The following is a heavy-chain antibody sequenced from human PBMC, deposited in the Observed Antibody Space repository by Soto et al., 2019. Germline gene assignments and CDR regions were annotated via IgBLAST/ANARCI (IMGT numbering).Heavy chain of an antibody. J-gene: IGHJ6*03. V-gene: IGHV6-1*01. D-gene: IGHD1-7*01. CDR2: AYYRSKWYK. CDR3: AGTTSHQWYYMDV. Sequence: SQTLSLTCVISGDSLSSNSAAWNWIRQSPSRGLEWLGRAYYRSKWYKDYPVSVRSRITVNPDTSKNQFSLQLTSVTPEDTAVYYCAGTTSHQWYYMDVWGKGTTVTVSS. CDR1: GDSLSSNSAA.